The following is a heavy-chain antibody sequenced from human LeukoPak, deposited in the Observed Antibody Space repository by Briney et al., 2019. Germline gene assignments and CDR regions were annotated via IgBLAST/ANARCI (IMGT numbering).Heavy chain of an antibody. V-gene: IGHV3-21*01. CDR3: ARDMCSSTSCPRGRFDY. D-gene: IGHD2-2*01. CDR2: ISSSSSYI. Sequence: GGSLRLSCAASGFTFSSYSMNWVRQAPGKGLEWVSSISSSSSYIYYADSVKGRFTISRDNAENSLYLQMNSLRAEDTAVYYCARDMCSSTSCPRGRFDYWGQGTLVTVSS. CDR1: GFTFSSYS. J-gene: IGHJ4*02.